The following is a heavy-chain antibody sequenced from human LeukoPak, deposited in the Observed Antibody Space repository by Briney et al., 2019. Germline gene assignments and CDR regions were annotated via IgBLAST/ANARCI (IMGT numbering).Heavy chain of an antibody. CDR1: GGSISSSSYY. CDR2: MYYSGST. Sequence: PSETLSLTCTVSGGSISSSSYYWGWIRQPPGKGLEWIGNMYYSGSTYYNPSLKSRVTISVDTSKNQFSLKLSSVTAADTAVYYCARGAEKQYCSGGSCADYWGQGTLVTVSS. J-gene: IGHJ4*02. D-gene: IGHD2-15*01. CDR3: ARGAEKQYCSGGSCADY. V-gene: IGHV4-39*07.